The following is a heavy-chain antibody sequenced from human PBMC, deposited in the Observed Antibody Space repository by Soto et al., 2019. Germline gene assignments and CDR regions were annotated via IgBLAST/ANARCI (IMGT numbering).Heavy chain of an antibody. CDR2: INHSGST. Sequence: QVQLQQWGAGLLKPSETLSLTCAVYGGSFSGYYWSWIRQPPGKGLEWIGEINHSGSTNYNPSLKSRFTISVDPSKNPLALKLRSVTAGDTAVYYCSRVAVLRYFDCGQGTLVTVSS. V-gene: IGHV4-34*01. CDR1: GGSFSGYY. J-gene: IGHJ4*02. CDR3: SRVAVLRYFD. D-gene: IGHD3-9*01.